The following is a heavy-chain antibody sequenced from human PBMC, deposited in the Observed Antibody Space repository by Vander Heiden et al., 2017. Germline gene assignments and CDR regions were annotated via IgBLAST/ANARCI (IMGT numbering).Heavy chain of an antibody. Sequence: QVQLQQWGAGLLKPSETLSLTCAVYGGSFSGYYWSWIRQPPGKGLEWIGEINHSGSTNYNPSLKSRVTISVDTSKNQFSLKLSSVTAADTAVDYCARGRGSVAATIFDYWGQGTLGTVS. V-gene: IGHV4-34*01. CDR3: ARGRGSVAATIFDY. CDR2: INHSGST. J-gene: IGHJ4*02. CDR1: GGSFSGYY. D-gene: IGHD1-26*01.